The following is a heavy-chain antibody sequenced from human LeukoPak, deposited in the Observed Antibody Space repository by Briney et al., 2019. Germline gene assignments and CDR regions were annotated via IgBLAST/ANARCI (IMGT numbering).Heavy chain of an antibody. J-gene: IGHJ4*02. V-gene: IGHV1-46*01. CDR3: ARYSGSYSGFDY. CDR2: INPSGGST. CDR1: GYTFTSYY. D-gene: IGHD1-26*01. Sequence: GASVKVSCKASGYTFTSYYTHWVRQAPGQGLEWMGIINPSGGSTSYAQKFQGRVTITADKSTSTAYMELSSLRSEDTAVYYCARYSGSYSGFDYWGQGTLVTVSS.